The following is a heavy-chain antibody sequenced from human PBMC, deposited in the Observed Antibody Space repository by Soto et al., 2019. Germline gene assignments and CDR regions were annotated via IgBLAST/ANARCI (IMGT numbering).Heavy chain of an antibody. CDR3: ARLPSSGNRNAGDLDF. CDR1: GYTFSTYW. Sequence: GESLKLCCEASGYTFSTYWIAWVRQMPGKGLEWMAIIYPGDSDARYSPSSQGHVTISADNSISTAYLQLTNLKASDTAIYYCARLPSSGNRNAGDLDFRGQVILVTVSS. D-gene: IGHD1-20*01. J-gene: IGHJ1*01. V-gene: IGHV5-51*01. CDR2: IYPGDSDA.